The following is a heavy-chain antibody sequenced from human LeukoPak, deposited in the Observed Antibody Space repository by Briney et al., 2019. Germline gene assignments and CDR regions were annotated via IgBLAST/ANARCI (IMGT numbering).Heavy chain of an antibody. CDR1: GGSFSGYY. CDR3: ARPGESRDAFDI. CDR2: INHSGST. Sequence: SETLSLTCAVYGGSFSGYYWSWIRQPPGKGLEWIGEINHSGSTNYNPSLKSRVTISVDTSKNQFSLKLSSVTAADTAVYYCARPGESRDAFDIWGQGTMVTVSS. V-gene: IGHV4-34*01. J-gene: IGHJ3*02.